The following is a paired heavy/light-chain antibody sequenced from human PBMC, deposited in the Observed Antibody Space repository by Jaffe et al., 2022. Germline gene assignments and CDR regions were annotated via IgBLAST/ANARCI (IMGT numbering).Light chain of an antibody. CDR3: QAWDSTLRVV. CDR1: KLGDKY. Sequence: SYELTQPPSVSVSPGQTASITCSGDKLGDKYACWYQQKPGQSPVLVIYQDSKRPSGIPERFSGSNSGNTATLTISGTQAMDEADYYCQAWDSTLRVVFGGGTKLTVL. V-gene: IGLV3-1*01. J-gene: IGLJ2*01. CDR2: QDS.
Heavy chain of an antibody. J-gene: IGHJ5*02. D-gene: IGHD2-15*01. CDR2: IYWDDDK. V-gene: IGHV2-5*02. CDR1: GFSLSTSGVG. CDR3: AHARAILGYCSGGSCYSDGWFDP. Sequence: QITLKESGPTLVKPTQTLTLTCTFSGFSLSTSGVGVGWIRQPPGKALEWLALIYWDDDKRYSPSLKSRLTITKDTSKNQVVLTMTNMDPVDTATYYCAHARAILGYCSGGSCYSDGWFDPWGQGTLVTVSS.